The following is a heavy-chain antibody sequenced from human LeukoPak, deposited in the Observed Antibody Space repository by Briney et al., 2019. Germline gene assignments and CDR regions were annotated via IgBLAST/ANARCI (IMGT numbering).Heavy chain of an antibody. D-gene: IGHD5-18*01. CDR3: ARRDRYSSGQFDH. CDR1: GDSISRPNYY. V-gene: IGHV4-39*01. J-gene: IGHJ4*02. CDR2: IHYTGST. Sequence: SETLSLTCSVSGDSISRPNYYWGWIRQSPGKGLEWIGRIHYTGSTYHNPSLKNRVTMSIDTSKNQFSLKVNSVTATDTAVYYCARRDRYSSGQFDHWGQGTLVTVSS.